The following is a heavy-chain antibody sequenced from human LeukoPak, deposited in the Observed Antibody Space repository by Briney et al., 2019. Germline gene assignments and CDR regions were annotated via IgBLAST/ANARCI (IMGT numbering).Heavy chain of an antibody. V-gene: IGHV3-30*02. CDR2: IRYDGSNK. CDR1: GFTFSSYG. Sequence: GGSLRLSCAASGFTFSSYGMHWVRQAPGKGLEWVAFIRYDGSNKYYADSVKGRFTISRDNSKNTLYLQMNSLRAEDTAVYYCARDSSIVVVAALDAFDIWGQGTMVTVSS. D-gene: IGHD2-15*01. J-gene: IGHJ3*02. CDR3: ARDSSIVVVAALDAFDI.